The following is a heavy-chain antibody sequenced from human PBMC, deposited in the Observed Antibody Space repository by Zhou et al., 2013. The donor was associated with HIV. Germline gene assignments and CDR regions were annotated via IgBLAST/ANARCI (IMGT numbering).Heavy chain of an antibody. CDR2: MNPDNGNT. V-gene: IGHV1-8*01. Sequence: QVQLVQSGAEVKKPGASVRVSCQASGYIFSNYDINWVRQAPGQGLEWMGWMNPDNGNTGYAQKFQGRVTMTRSTSISTAYMELSSLRSEDTAVYYCARGRFRYCSSTSCRGTFDIWGQGTMVAVSS. CDR3: ARGRFRYCSSTSCRGTFDI. J-gene: IGHJ3*02. D-gene: IGHD2-2*01. CDR1: GYIFSNYD.